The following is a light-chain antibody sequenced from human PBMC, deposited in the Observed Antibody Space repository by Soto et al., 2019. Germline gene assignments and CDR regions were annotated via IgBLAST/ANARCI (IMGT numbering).Light chain of an antibody. CDR3: QQRGNWPPYT. CDR2: DAS. J-gene: IGKJ2*01. V-gene: IGKV3-11*01. CDR1: QSVSSY. Sequence: EIVLTQSPAPLSLSPGERATLSCRASQSVSSYLAWYQQKPGQAPRLLIYDASNRATGIPARLSGSGSGPDFTLTISSLESEDFAVYYCQQRGNWPPYTFGHGTKLEIK.